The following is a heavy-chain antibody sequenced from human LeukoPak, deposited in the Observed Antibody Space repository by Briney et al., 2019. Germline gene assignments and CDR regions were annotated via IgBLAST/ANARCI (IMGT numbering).Heavy chain of an antibody. V-gene: IGHV4-39*01. CDR3: AGHGGGNAVSFFDY. CDR1: GGSVSSSSYY. D-gene: IGHD4-23*01. Sequence: SETLSLTCTVSGGSVSSSSYYWDWIRQPPGKGPEWIGTIYYSGSTYYSSSLKSRVTISVDTSKNQFSLKLSSVTAADTAVYYCAGHGGGNAVSFFDYWGQGTLVTVSS. CDR2: IYYSGST. J-gene: IGHJ4*02.